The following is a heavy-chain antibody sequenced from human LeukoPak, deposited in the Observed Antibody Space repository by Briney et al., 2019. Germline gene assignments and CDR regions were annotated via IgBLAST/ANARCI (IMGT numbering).Heavy chain of an antibody. J-gene: IGHJ5*02. CDR3: ARSDSSSFNWFDP. V-gene: IGHV4-39*07. Sequence: SETLSLTCTVSGGSISSSSYYWGWIRQPPGKGLEWIGYIYHSGSTYYNPSLKSRVTISVDRSKNQFSLKLSSVTAADTAVYYCARSDSSSFNWFDPWGQGTLVTVSS. CDR1: GGSISSSSYY. CDR2: IYHSGST. D-gene: IGHD6-13*01.